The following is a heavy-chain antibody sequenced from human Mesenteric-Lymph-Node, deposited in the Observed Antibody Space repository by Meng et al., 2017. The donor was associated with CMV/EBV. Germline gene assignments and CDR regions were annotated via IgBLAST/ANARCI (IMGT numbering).Heavy chain of an antibody. CDR3: AKEMEDILTGYLDY. D-gene: IGHD3-9*01. CDR2: ISYDGNEK. J-gene: IGHJ4*02. Sequence: GESLKISCAASGFTFSSYAVHWVRQAPGKGLEWVAIISYDGNEKNYTDSVKGRFTISRDNSKNTLYLQMNSLRAEDTAVYYCAKEMEDILTGYLDYWGQGTLVTVSS. CDR1: GFTFSSYA. V-gene: IGHV3-30-3*01.